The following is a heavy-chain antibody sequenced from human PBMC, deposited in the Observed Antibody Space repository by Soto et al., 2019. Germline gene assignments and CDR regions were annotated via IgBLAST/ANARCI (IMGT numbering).Heavy chain of an antibody. Sequence: LGGSLRLSCVASGFDFSSHDMNWVRQAPGKGLEWIAYINRRGVTHYADSVEGRFTISRDNAQNSLFLQMLSLRDEDTAVYYCARDAAEINSYYIDFWGQGALVTVSS. J-gene: IGHJ4*02. CDR2: INRRGVT. D-gene: IGHD3-16*01. CDR3: ARDAAEINSYYIDF. CDR1: GFDFSSHD. V-gene: IGHV3-48*02.